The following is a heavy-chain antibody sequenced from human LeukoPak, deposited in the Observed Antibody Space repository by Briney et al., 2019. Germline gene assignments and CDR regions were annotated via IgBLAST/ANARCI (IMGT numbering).Heavy chain of an antibody. CDR1: GGTFSSYA. CDR2: INPNSGGT. D-gene: IGHD4-17*01. J-gene: IGHJ4*02. CDR3: ARGPRGDYMDY. V-gene: IGHV1-2*02. Sequence: GASVKVSCKASGGTFSSYAISWVRQAPGQGLEWMGWINPNSGGTNYAQKFQGRVTMTRDTSISTAYMELSRLRSDDTAVYYCARGPRGDYMDYWGQGTLVTVSS.